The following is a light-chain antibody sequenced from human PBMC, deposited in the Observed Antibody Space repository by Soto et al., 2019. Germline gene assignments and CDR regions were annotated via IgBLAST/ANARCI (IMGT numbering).Light chain of an antibody. V-gene: IGKV3-20*01. J-gene: IGKJ4*01. CDR3: QQYNDWPVT. CDR1: QSVSSSY. CDR2: GAS. Sequence: ENVLTQSPGTLSLSPGERATLYCRASQSVSSSYLAWYQQKPGQAPRLLIYGASSRATGIPDRFSSSGSGTDFTLTISRLEPEDFAVYYCQQYNDWPVTFGGGTKVDIK.